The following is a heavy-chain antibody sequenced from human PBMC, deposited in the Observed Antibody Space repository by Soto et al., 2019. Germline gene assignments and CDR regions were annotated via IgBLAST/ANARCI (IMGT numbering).Heavy chain of an antibody. CDR1: GGSISTYY. D-gene: IGHD3-10*01. V-gene: IGHV4-59*08. CDR3: ARRYGLSAFDI. J-gene: IGHJ3*02. Sequence: QVQLQESGPGLVKPSETLSLTCTVSGGSISTYYWSWIRQPPGKGLEWIGDIYYSGSTNYNPSLKSRVTISVDTSKNQFYLKLSSVTAADTAVYYCARRYGLSAFDIWGQGTTVTVFS. CDR2: IYYSGST.